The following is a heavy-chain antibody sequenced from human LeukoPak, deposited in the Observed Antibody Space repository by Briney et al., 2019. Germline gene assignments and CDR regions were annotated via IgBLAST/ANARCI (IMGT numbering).Heavy chain of an antibody. V-gene: IGHV3-64*04. D-gene: IGHD2-2*01. Sequence: GGSLRLSCATSGFTFSNFAMNWVRQAPGKGLEYVSAISSNGGSTYYADSVKGRFTISRDNAKNSLYLQMNSLRAEDTAVYYCARDPAAASTSAGFDYWGQGTLVTVSS. J-gene: IGHJ4*02. CDR2: ISSNGGST. CDR1: GFTFSNFA. CDR3: ARDPAAASTSAGFDY.